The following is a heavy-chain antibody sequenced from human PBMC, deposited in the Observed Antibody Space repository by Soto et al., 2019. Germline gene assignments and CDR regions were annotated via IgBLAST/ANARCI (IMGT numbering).Heavy chain of an antibody. D-gene: IGHD6-19*01. V-gene: IGHV5-10-1*01. J-gene: IGHJ4*02. CDR2: IDPSDSQT. CDR1: GYSFAGHW. Sequence: GESLKISWKGSGYSFAGHWITWVRQKPGKGLEWMGRIDPSDSQTYYSPSFRGHVTISVTKSISTAYLQWSSLKASDTAMYYCARHGGGWPSRFDYWGQGTLVTVSS. CDR3: ARHGGGWPSRFDY.